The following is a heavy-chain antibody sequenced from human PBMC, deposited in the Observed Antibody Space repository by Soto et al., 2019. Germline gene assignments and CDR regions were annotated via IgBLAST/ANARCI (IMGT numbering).Heavy chain of an antibody. V-gene: IGHV3-66*01. D-gene: IGHD6-13*01. CDR3: AGVQSSSWLGNYYYGMDV. CDR1: GFTASRNY. CDR2: IYSGGTA. J-gene: IGHJ6*02. Sequence: EVQVVESGGGLAQPGGSLRLSCVASGFTASRNYMSWVRQASGKGLEWVSCIYSGGTAYYADSVKGRFTISRDNSKNTLYLQMDSLRHEDTAVYYCAGVQSSSWLGNYYYGMDVWGQGTTVTVSS.